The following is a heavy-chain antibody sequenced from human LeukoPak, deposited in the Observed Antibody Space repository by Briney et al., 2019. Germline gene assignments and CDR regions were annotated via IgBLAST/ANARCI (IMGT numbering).Heavy chain of an antibody. CDR2: IKSKTDGGTT. CDR3: TTDLTGEYHFDY. Sequence: GGSLRLSCAASGFTFSSYGMHWVRQAPGKGLEWVGRIKSKTDGGTTDYAAPVKGGFTISRDDSKNTLYLQMNSLKTEDTAVYYCTTDLTGEYHFDYWGQGTLVTVSS. V-gene: IGHV3-15*01. D-gene: IGHD7-27*01. J-gene: IGHJ4*02. CDR1: GFTFSSYG.